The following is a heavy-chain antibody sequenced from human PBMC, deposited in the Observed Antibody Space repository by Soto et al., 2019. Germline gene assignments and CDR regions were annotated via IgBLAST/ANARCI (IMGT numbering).Heavy chain of an antibody. Sequence: SETLSFTCAVSGDSISSSNWWSWVRQPPGKGLEWIGEIYHSGSTNYNPSLKSRVTISVDKSKNQFSLKLSSVTAADTAVYYCAMYCSSTSCYTRGFDYWGQGTLVTVSS. V-gene: IGHV4-4*02. CDR2: IYHSGST. CDR3: AMYCSSTSCYTRGFDY. D-gene: IGHD2-2*02. J-gene: IGHJ4*02. CDR1: GDSISSSNW.